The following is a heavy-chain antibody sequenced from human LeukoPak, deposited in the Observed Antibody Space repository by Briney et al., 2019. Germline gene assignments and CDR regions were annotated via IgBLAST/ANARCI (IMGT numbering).Heavy chain of an antibody. J-gene: IGHJ4*02. CDR3: ARRYYDITGPTDTFDY. Sequence: GESLKISCKGSGYSFTNYWIGWVRQMPGKGLEWMGIIYPGDSDTRYSPSFQGQVTISADKSISTAYLQWSSLKASDTAMYYCARRYYDITGPTDTFDYWGQGTLVTVSS. CDR1: GYSFTNYW. D-gene: IGHD3-22*01. V-gene: IGHV5-51*01. CDR2: IYPGDSDT.